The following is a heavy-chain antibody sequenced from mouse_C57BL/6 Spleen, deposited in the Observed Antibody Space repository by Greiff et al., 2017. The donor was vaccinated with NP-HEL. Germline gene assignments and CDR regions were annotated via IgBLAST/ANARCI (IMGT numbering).Heavy chain of an antibody. V-gene: IGHV1-18*01. CDR2: INPNNGGT. CDR3: ARIYSNYWYFDV. D-gene: IGHD2-5*01. J-gene: IGHJ1*03. Sequence: VQLQQSGPELVKPGASVKIPCKASGYTFTDYNMDWVKRSHGKSLEWIGDINPNNGGTIYNQKFKGKATLTVDKSSSTAYMELRSLTSEDTAVYYCARIYSNYWYFDVWGTGTTVTVSS. CDR1: GYTFTDYN.